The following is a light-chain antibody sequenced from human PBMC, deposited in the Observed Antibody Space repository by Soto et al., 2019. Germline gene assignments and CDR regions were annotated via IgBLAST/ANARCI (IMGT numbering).Light chain of an antibody. CDR3: QKYHTAAFT. Sequence: DIQMTQSPSPLSASVGDRVTITCRASQGISNYLSWYQQKPGKAPELLIYAASTLQSGVPSRFSGSGSGTDFTLTISSLQPEDVATYYCQKYHTAAFTFGPRTKVEIK. CDR2: AAS. J-gene: IGKJ3*01. CDR1: QGISNY. V-gene: IGKV1-27*01.